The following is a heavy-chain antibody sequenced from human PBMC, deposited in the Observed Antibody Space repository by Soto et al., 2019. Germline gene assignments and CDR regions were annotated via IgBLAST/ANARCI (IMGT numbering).Heavy chain of an antibody. D-gene: IGHD2-15*01. CDR3: VRTPYYYGMDV. Sequence: EVQLLESGGDLVQPGGSLRLSCAASGFTFSSYWMHWVRQVPGKGLVWVSRINNDGSGTRYADSVKGRFTISRDNAKNTLNLQMNSLRADDTAVYYCVRTPYYYGMDVWGQGTTVTVS. CDR1: GFTFSSYW. J-gene: IGHJ6*02. CDR2: INNDGSGT. V-gene: IGHV3-74*01.